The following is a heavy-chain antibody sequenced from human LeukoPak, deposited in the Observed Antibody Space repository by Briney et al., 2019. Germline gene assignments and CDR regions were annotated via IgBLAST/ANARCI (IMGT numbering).Heavy chain of an antibody. CDR2: FYYSGST. V-gene: IGHV4-39*02. CDR1: GDSISSNNQY. Sequence: KPSETLSLTCIDSGDSISSNNQYWGWIRQPPGKGLEWIGSFYYSGSTYYNPSLKSRVTISADTSKNQFSLKLSSVTAADTAVHYCARDMDTSSGNPIDYWGQGTLVTVSS. D-gene: IGHD4-23*01. J-gene: IGHJ4*02. CDR3: ARDMDTSSGNPIDY.